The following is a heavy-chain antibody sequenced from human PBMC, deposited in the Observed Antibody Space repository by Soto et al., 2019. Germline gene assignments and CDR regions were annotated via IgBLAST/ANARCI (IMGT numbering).Heavy chain of an antibody. Sequence: ASVKVSCKASGYTFTSYGISWVRQAPGQGLEWMGWISAYNGNTNYAQKLQGRVTMTTDTSTSTAYMELRSLRSDGTAVYYCARRTEYGGINWFDPWGQGTLVTVSS. CDR2: ISAYNGNT. D-gene: IGHD4-17*01. V-gene: IGHV1-18*01. CDR1: GYTFTSYG. J-gene: IGHJ5*02. CDR3: ARRTEYGGINWFDP.